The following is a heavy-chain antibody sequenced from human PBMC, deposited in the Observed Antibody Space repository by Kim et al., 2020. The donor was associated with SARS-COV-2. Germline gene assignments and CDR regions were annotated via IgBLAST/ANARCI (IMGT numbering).Heavy chain of an antibody. CDR2: ISYDGSNK. V-gene: IGHV3-30*03. D-gene: IGHD3-22*01. J-gene: IGHJ4*01. CDR1: GFTFSSYG. CDR3: AVDADYYDSSGSHLGNY. Sequence: GGSLRLSCAASGFTFSSYGMHWVRQAPGKGLEWVAVISYDGSNKYYADSVKGRFTISRDNSKNTLYLQMNSLRAEDTAVYYCAVDADYYDSSGSHLGNY.